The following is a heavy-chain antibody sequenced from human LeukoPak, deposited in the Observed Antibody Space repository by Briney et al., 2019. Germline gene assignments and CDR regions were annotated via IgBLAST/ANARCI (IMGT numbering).Heavy chain of an antibody. CDR2: IYYSGST. J-gene: IGHJ4*02. CDR1: GGSISSGGYY. D-gene: IGHD6-13*01. Sequence: SQTLSLTCTVSGGSISSGGYYWSWIRQPPGKGLEWIGYIYYSGSTNYNPSLKSRVTISVDTSKNQFSLKLSSVTAADTAVYYCASTTGTGSSWYSFDYWGQGTLVTVSS. V-gene: IGHV4-61*08. CDR3: ASTTGTGSSWYSFDY.